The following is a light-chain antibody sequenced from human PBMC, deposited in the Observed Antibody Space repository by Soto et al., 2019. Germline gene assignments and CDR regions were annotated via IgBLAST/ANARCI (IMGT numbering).Light chain of an antibody. CDR1: SSDIGGYNY. V-gene: IGLV2-14*01. CDR2: EVS. Sequence: HSALTQPASVSGSPGQSITISCTGTSSDIGGYNYVSWYQQHPGKAPKLMIYEVSNRPSGVSNRFSGSKSGNTASLTISGLQAEDEADYYCFSYTTSSAVLFAGGTKVTVL. J-gene: IGLJ2*01. CDR3: FSYTTSSAVL.